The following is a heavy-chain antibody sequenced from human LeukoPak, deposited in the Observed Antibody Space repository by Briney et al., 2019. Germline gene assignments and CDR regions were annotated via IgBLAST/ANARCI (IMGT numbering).Heavy chain of an antibody. D-gene: IGHD7-27*01. CDR1: GFTLSSYG. V-gene: IGHV3-33*01. J-gene: IGHJ4*02. Sequence: GGSLRLSCAASGFTLSSYGMHWVRQAPGKGLEWVAVIWFDGSNKYYADSVKGRFTISRDNSKNTLYLQMNSLRAEDTAVYYCARDRDWGCSYCSYWGQGTLVTVSS. CDR2: IWFDGSNK. CDR3: ARDRDWGCSYCSY.